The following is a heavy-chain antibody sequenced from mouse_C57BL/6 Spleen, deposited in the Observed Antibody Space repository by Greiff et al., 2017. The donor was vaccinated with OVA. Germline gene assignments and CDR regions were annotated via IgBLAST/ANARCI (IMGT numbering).Heavy chain of an antibody. CDR3: AIYYGSRLWFAY. CDR2: IYPGSGST. D-gene: IGHD1-1*01. CDR1: GYTFTSYW. J-gene: IGHJ3*01. V-gene: IGHV1-55*01. Sequence: QVQLQQPGAELVKPGASVKMSCKASGYTFTSYWITWVKQRPGQGLEWIGDIYPGSGSTNYNEKFKSKATLTVDTSSSTAYMQLSSLTSEDSAVYYCAIYYGSRLWFAYWGQGTLVTVSA.